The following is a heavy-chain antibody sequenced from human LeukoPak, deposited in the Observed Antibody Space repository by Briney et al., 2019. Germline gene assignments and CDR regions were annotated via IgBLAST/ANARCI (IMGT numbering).Heavy chain of an antibody. CDR2: INWNGGST. Sequence: GGSLRLSCAASGFTFDGYGMSWVRQAPGKGLEWVSGINWNGGSTGYADSVKGRFTNSRDNAKNSLYLQMNSLRAEDTALYHCARVGGEYCSGGSCYWYLYDYWGQGTLVTVSS. CDR3: ARVGGEYCSGGSCYWYLYDY. V-gene: IGHV3-20*01. D-gene: IGHD2-15*01. CDR1: GFTFDGYG. J-gene: IGHJ4*02.